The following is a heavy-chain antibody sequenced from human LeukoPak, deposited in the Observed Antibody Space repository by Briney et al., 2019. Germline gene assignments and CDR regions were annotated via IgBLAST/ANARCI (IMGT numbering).Heavy chain of an antibody. D-gene: IGHD4-17*01. V-gene: IGHV4-61*01. CDR2: IYYIGTT. CDR1: GGSVNSGSYY. Sequence: SETLSLTCTVSGGSVNSGSYYWSWIRQHPGKGLEWIGYIYYIGTTNYNPSLNSRVTISVDTSKNQFSLKVNSVTAADTGVYYCASKSTDHGELRFDYWGQGTLVTVSS. CDR3: ASKSTDHGELRFDY. J-gene: IGHJ4*02.